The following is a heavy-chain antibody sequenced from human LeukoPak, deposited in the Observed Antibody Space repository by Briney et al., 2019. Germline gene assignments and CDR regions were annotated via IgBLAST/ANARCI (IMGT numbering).Heavy chain of an antibody. V-gene: IGHV4-39*01. J-gene: IGHJ4*02. CDR2: IYYSGST. CDR3: ARVSGYDYQIDY. D-gene: IGHD3-16*01. Sequence: PSETLSLTCTVSGGSISLSNYYWGWVRQPPGKGLEWIGSIYYSGSTYFNPSLKSRVTISEHTSKNQFSLELNSVTAADTAMYYCARVSGYDYQIDYWGQGTLVTVSS. CDR1: GGSISLSNYY.